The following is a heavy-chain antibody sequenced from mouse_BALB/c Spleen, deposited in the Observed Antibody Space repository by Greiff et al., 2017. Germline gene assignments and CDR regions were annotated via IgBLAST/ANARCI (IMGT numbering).Heavy chain of an antibody. V-gene: IGHV1-5*01. CDR3: TRLGDDYDAHFDY. Sequence: EVKVEESGTVLARPGASVKMSCKASGYTFTSYWMHWVKQRPGQGLEWIGAIYPGNSDTSYNQKFKGKAKLTAVTSTSTAYMELSSLTNEDSAVYYCTRLGDDYDAHFDYWGQGTTLTVSS. CDR1: GYTFTSYW. J-gene: IGHJ2*01. D-gene: IGHD2-4*01. CDR2: IYPGNSDT.